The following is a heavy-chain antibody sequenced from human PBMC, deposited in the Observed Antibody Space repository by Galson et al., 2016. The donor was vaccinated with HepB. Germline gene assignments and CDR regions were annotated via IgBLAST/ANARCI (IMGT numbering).Heavy chain of an antibody. CDR2: IRSKANSYAT. D-gene: IGHD2-15*01. CDR1: GFTFSGSA. Sequence: SLRLSCAASGFTFSGSAMHWVRQASGKGLEWVGRIRSKANSYATAYAASVRGRFTISRDDSKNTAYLQMNSLKTEDTAVYFCINSYCSGGSCSDDAFDIWGQGTMVTVSS. J-gene: IGHJ3*02. CDR3: INSYCSGGSCSDDAFDI. V-gene: IGHV3-73*01.